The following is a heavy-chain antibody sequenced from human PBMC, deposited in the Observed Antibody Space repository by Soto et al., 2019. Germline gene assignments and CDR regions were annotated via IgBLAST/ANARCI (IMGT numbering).Heavy chain of an antibody. CDR3: AKARGWYDFDS. J-gene: IGHJ4*02. CDR2: ISSGGGST. CDR1: GFTFSSYA. D-gene: IGHD6-19*01. Sequence: EVQLLESGGGLVQPGGSLRLSCAASGFTFSSYAMSWVRQAPGKGLEWVSGISSGGGSTYYADSVKGRFTISRDNSKNTLYLQMNSLRAEDTAIYYCAKARGWYDFDSWGQGTLLTVSS. V-gene: IGHV3-23*01.